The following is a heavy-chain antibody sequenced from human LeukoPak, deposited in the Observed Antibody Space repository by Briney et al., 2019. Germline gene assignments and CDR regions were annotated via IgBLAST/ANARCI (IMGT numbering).Heavy chain of an antibody. CDR2: IYYSGST. CDR3: ARSIAVVTLYYFDY. V-gene: IGHV4-31*03. J-gene: IGHJ4*02. D-gene: IGHD3-22*01. CDR1: GGSISSGGYY. Sequence: PSETLSLTCTVSGGSISSGGYYWSWIRQHPGKGLEWIGYIYYSGSTYYNPSLKSRFTISVDTSKNQFSLKLSSVTAADTAVYYCARSIAVVTLYYFDYWGQGTLVTVSS.